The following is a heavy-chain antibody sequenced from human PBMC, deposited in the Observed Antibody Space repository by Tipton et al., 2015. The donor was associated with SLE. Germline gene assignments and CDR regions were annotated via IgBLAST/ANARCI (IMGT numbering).Heavy chain of an antibody. CDR2: IYNTVNT. D-gene: IGHD2-2*01. Sequence: TLSLTCTVSGGSISSYSWGWIRQHPGKGLEWIGYIYNTVNTYYNPSLTSRVTISDDTSKNQFSLTLSSVTAADTAIYYCARFGRSAAMDWFDRWGQGTLVTVSS. J-gene: IGHJ5*02. V-gene: IGHV4-31*03. CDR1: GGSISSYS. CDR3: ARFGRSAAMDWFDR.